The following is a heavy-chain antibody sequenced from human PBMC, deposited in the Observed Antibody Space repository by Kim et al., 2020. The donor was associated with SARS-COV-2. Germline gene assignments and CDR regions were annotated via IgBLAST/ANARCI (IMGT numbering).Heavy chain of an antibody. CDR3: ARTTKRFGSAAFDI. CDR1: GGSISSYY. D-gene: IGHD3-10*01. CDR2: IYYSGST. J-gene: IGHJ3*02. V-gene: IGHV4-59*08. Sequence: SETLSLTCTVSGGSISSYYWSWIRQPPGKGLEWIGYIYYSGSTNYNPSLKSRVTISVDTSKNQFSLKPSSVTAADTAVYYCARTTKRFGSAAFDIWGQGTMVTVSS.